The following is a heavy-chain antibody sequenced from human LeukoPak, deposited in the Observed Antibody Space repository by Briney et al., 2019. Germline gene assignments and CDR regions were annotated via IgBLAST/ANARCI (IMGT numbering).Heavy chain of an antibody. D-gene: IGHD6-6*01. CDR3: AREPSKYSSSSADY. V-gene: IGHV1-69*05. Sequence: SVKVSCKASGGTFSSYAISWVRQAPGQGLEWMGGIIPIFGTANYAQKFQGRVTITTDESTSTAYMELSSLRSEDTAVYYCAREPSKYSSSSADYWGQGTPVTVSS. CDR2: IIPIFGTA. J-gene: IGHJ4*02. CDR1: GGTFSSYA.